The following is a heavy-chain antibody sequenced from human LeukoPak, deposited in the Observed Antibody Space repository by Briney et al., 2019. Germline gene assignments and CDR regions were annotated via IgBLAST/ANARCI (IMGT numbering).Heavy chain of an antibody. Sequence: SETLSLTCTVSGGSISSYYWSWIRQPAGRGLEWIGRINTSGSTNYNPSLKSRVTMSVDTSKNQFSLKLSSVTAADTAVYYCAGEGMAVVVTANDAFDIWGQGTMVTVSS. CDR1: GGSISSYY. CDR3: AGEGMAVVVTANDAFDI. J-gene: IGHJ3*02. V-gene: IGHV4-4*07. CDR2: INTSGST. D-gene: IGHD5-18*01.